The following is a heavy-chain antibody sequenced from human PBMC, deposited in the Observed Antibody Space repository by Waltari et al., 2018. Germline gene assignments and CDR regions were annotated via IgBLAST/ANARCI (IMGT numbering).Heavy chain of an antibody. D-gene: IGHD6-19*01. J-gene: IGHJ4*02. Sequence: EVQLVESGGGLVQPGRSLRLSCAASGFTFDDYAMHWVRQAPGKGLEWVSGISWNSGSIGYADSVKGRFTISRDNAKNSLYLQMNSLRAEDMALYYCAKGTVAGTLDYWGQGTLVTVSS. V-gene: IGHV3-9*03. CDR3: AKGTVAGTLDY. CDR1: GFTFDDYA. CDR2: ISWNSGSI.